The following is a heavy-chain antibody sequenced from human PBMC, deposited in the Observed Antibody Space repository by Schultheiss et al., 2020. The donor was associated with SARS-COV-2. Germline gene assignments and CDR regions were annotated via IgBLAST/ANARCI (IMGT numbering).Heavy chain of an antibody. CDR1: GGSISSYY. D-gene: IGHD2-2*01. Sequence: SETLSLTCTVSGGSISSYYWSWIRQPPGKGLEWIGYIYYSGSTNYNPSLKSRVTISVDTSKNQFSLKLSSVTAADTAVYYCARSLTTSCFQLDPWGQGTLVTVSS. CDR3: ARSLTTSCFQLDP. V-gene: IGHV4-59*12. J-gene: IGHJ5*02. CDR2: IYYSGST.